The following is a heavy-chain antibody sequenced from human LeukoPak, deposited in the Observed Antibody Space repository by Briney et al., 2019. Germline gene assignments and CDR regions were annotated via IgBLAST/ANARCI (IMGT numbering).Heavy chain of an antibody. V-gene: IGHV1-2*02. CDR3: ARGDEYHYYYYYMDV. D-gene: IGHD2-2*02. CDR2: INPNSGGT. CDR1: GYTFTGYY. Sequence: ASVKVSCKASGYTFTGYYMHWVRQAPGQGLEWMGLINPNSGGTNYAQKFQGRVTMTRDTSISTAYMELNRLRSDETAVYYCARGDEYHYYYYYMDVWGKGTTVTVSS. J-gene: IGHJ6*03.